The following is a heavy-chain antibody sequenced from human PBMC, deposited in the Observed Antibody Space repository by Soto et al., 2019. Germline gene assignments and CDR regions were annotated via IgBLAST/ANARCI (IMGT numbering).Heavy chain of an antibody. CDR2: ISAYNGNT. Sequence: VQLVQSGAEVKKPGASVKVSCKASGYTFTSYGISWVRQAPGQGLEWMGWISAYNGNTNYAQKLQGRVTMTTDTSTRQAYMELRSLRSDDTAVYCCARDLRRSSTYSWFDPWGQGTLVTVSS. V-gene: IGHV1-18*04. CDR3: ARDLRRSSTYSWFDP. J-gene: IGHJ5*02. D-gene: IGHD6-13*01. CDR1: GYTFTSYG.